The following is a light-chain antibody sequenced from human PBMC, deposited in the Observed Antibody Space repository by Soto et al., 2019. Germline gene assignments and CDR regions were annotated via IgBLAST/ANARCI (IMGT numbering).Light chain of an antibody. CDR1: QSVSTN. V-gene: IGKV3D-15*01. J-gene: IGKJ1*01. CDR2: DAS. CDR3: QQYNNWPWT. Sequence: EIVLTQSPGTLSLSPGERGTLSCRASQSVSTNLAWYQQKPGQAPRLLIFDASSRATGIPDRFSGSGAGTDFTLTISSLQSEDLAVYYCQQYNNWPWTFGQGTKVDIK.